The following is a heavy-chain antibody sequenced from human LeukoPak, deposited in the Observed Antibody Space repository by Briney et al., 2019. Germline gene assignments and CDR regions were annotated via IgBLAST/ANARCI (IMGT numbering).Heavy chain of an antibody. CDR3: ARDRGPRTGFMVREAYDY. V-gene: IGHV3-74*01. CDR2: INTDGSIT. J-gene: IGHJ4*02. D-gene: IGHD3-10*01. Sequence: GGSLRLSCTASEFSLSDFYMDWVRQAPGKGLVWVSRINTDGSITNYADSVKGRFTISRDNAKNTLYLQMSSLRAEDTAVYYCARDRGPRTGFMVREAYDYWGQGTLVTVSS. CDR1: EFSLSDFY.